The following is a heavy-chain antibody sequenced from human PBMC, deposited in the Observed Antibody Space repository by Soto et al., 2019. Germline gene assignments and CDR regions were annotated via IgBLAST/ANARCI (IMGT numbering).Heavy chain of an antibody. J-gene: IGHJ4*02. CDR3: ARHGGTGIMMTFGEVVPRVALDF. CDR2: IYYSGPT. V-gene: IGHV4-39*01. Sequence: QVQLQESGPGLVRPSEALYLSCSVSGYSLSSNTLYWGWISQAPVRGLERIGNIYYSGPTSYHPSRKSRFIISEDASRNTFSLNLTAVTAADTAVYYCARHGGTGIMMTFGEVVPRVALDFWGQGALVTVSS. CDR1: GYSLSSNTLY. D-gene: IGHD3-16*01.